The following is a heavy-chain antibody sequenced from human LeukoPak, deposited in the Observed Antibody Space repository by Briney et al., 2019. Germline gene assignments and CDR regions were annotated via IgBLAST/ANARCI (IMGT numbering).Heavy chain of an antibody. D-gene: IGHD3-10*01. Sequence: SETPSLTCTVSGGSISSYYWSWIRQPPGKGLEWIGYIYYSGSTNYNPSLKSRVTISVDTSKNQFSLKLSSVTAADTAVYYCARDRVKIGWFDPWGRGTLVTVSS. CDR1: GGSISSYY. CDR2: IYYSGST. J-gene: IGHJ5*02. V-gene: IGHV4-59*01. CDR3: ARDRVKIGWFDP.